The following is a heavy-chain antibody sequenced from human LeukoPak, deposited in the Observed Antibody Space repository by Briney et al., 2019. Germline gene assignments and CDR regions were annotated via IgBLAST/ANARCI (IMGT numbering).Heavy chain of an antibody. V-gene: IGHV3-23*01. CDR1: GFTFSSYA. Sequence: PGGSLRLSCAASGFTFSSYAMSWVRQAPGKGLEWVSAISGSGGSTYYADSVKGRFTISRDNSKNTLYLQMNSLRAEDTAVYYCAKAPSNIVVVPPNYWGQGTLVTVSS. CDR2: ISGSGGST. CDR3: AKAPSNIVVVPPNY. D-gene: IGHD2-2*01. J-gene: IGHJ4*02.